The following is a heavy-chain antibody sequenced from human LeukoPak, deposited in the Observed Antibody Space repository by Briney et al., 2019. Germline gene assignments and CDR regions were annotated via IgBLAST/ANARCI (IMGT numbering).Heavy chain of an antibody. CDR1: GFTFSSYA. Sequence: GGSLRLSCAAPGFTFSSYAMSWVRQAPGKGLEWVSAISGSGGSTYYADSVKGRFTISRDNSKNTLYLQMNSLRAEDTAVYYCAKLLGSSRGPDGATKDYWGQGTLVTVSS. CDR2: ISGSGGST. J-gene: IGHJ4*02. CDR3: AKLLGSSRGPDGATKDY. V-gene: IGHV3-23*01. D-gene: IGHD3-22*01.